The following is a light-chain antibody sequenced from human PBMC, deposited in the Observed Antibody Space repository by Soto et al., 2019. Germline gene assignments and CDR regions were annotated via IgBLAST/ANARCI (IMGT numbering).Light chain of an antibody. V-gene: IGKV3D-15*01. CDR1: QRVSSRY. Sequence: EIVLTQSPGTLSLSPREGATLSCRASQRVSSRYLAWYQQKPGQAPRLLIYGTSTRATGIPDRFSGSGYGTEFTLTISSLQSEDFAVYYCQQYNNWPETFGQGTKVDIK. CDR3: QQYNNWPET. J-gene: IGKJ1*01. CDR2: GTS.